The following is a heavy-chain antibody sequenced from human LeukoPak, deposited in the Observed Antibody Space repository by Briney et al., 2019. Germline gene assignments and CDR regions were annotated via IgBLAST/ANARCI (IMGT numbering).Heavy chain of an antibody. V-gene: IGHV3-48*01. CDR1: GFTFSTYS. CDR2: ISSSSSTI. D-gene: IGHD3-22*01. CDR3: ARGSTYYDSSGQVPFDY. J-gene: IGHJ4*02. Sequence: GGSLRLSCAASGFTFSTYSMNWVRQAPGKGLEWVSYISSSSSTIYYADSVKGRFTISRDNAKNSLYLQMNSLRAEGTAVYYCARGSTYYDSSGQVPFDYWGQGTLVTVSS.